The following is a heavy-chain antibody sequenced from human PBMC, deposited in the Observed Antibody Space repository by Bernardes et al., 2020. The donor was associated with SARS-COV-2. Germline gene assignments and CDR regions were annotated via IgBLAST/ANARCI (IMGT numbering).Heavy chain of an antibody. CDR3: ARDSKIYQGFAGYDFDS. CDR2: IWYDGSKS. V-gene: IGHV3-33*01. CDR1: GFMFRSYA. Sequence: SLRLSCAASGFMFRSYAMHWVRQAPGKGLEWVAAIWYDGSKSYYADSVKGRFTISRDNSQDTQYLEMNSLRAQDTAVYYCARDSKIYQGFAGYDFDSWGQGTLVTVSS. D-gene: IGHD5-12*01. J-gene: IGHJ5*01.